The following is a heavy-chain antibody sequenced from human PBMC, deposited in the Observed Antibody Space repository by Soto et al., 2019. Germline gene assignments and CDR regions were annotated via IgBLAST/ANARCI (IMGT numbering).Heavy chain of an antibody. V-gene: IGHV1-69*12. J-gene: IGHJ5*02. CDR1: GGTFGNTA. CDR3: AGDGDPGYSVFSGRLGGARSDP. D-gene: IGHD3-16*01. CDR2: IVPMFGTA. Sequence: QVQLVQSGAEVKEPGSSVNVSCKTSGGTFGNTAVTWVRQAPGQGLEWIGGIVPMFGTANYAQKFRGRVTITADESTSTAYMELSSLRSDDTAVYYCAGDGDPGYSVFSGRLGGARSDPGG.